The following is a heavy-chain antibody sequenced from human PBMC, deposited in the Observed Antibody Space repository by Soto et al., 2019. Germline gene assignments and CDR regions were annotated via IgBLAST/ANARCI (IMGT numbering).Heavy chain of an antibody. CDR1: GYTFTSYY. CDR2: INPIGGSA. J-gene: IGHJ2*01. Sequence: QVQLVQSGAEVKKPGASVKVSCKASGYTFTSYYLHWVRQAPGQGLEWMGIINPIGGSASYAQTFQGRVTMTRDTSTSTVYMQLSSLRSEDTAVYYCARDNEVYSSYGASKQDWYFDLWGRGTLVTVSS. V-gene: IGHV1-46*01. CDR3: ARDNEVYSSYGASKQDWYFDL. D-gene: IGHD4-4*01.